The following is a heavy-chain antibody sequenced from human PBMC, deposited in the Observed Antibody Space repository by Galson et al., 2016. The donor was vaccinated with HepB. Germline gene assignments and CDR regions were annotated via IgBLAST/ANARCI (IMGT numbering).Heavy chain of an antibody. D-gene: IGHD2-15*01. J-gene: IGHJ4*02. V-gene: IGHV3-23*01. CDR1: GFTLSNYA. Sequence: SLRLSCAASGFTLSNYAMSWVRQAPGKGLEWVSDISGSGIPTYYADSVKGRFTISRDNSKKTVYLQMSSLRAEDTAVYYCARLFGGYIDYWGQGTLVTVSS. CDR2: ISGSGIPT. CDR3: ARLFGGYIDY.